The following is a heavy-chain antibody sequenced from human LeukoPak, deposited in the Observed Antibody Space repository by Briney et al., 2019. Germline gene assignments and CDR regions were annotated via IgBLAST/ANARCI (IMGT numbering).Heavy chain of an antibody. J-gene: IGHJ5*02. D-gene: IGHD3-10*01. CDR2: IYYSGST. CDR3: ARGGYYGSGNDFRFDP. CDR1: GGSISSYY. Sequence: SETLSLICTVYGGSISSYYWSWVRQPPGKGLEWIGYIYYSGSTNYKPSLKSRVTISVDTSKNQFSLKLNSVTAADTAVYYCARGGYYGSGNDFRFDPWGQGTLVTVSS. V-gene: IGHV4-59*01.